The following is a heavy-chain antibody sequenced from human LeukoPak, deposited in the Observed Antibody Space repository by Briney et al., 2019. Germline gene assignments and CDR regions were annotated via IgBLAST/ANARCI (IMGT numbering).Heavy chain of an antibody. J-gene: IGHJ6*03. CDR1: GFTFSSCW. CDR3: ARDSHDYSSSWYYYYYYIDV. CDR2: IKQDGSEK. Sequence: GGSLRLSCAASGFTFSSCWMSWVRQAPGKGLEWVANIKQDGSEKYYVDSVKGRFTISRDNAKNSLYLQMNSLRAEDTAVYYCARDSHDYSSSWYYYYYYIDVWGKGTTVTVSS. D-gene: IGHD6-13*01. V-gene: IGHV3-7*01.